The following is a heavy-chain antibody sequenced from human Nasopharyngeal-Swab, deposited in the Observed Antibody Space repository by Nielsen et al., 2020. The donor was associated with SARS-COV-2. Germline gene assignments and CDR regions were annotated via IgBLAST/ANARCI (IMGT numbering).Heavy chain of an antibody. V-gene: IGHV3-21*01. D-gene: IGHD2-15*01. J-gene: IGHJ6*02. CDR3: ARGYCSSGSCYAKHYGMDV. CDR2: ISSSSSDI. Sequence: GESLKISCVDSGFRDYSMNWVRQAPGKGLEWVSSISSSSSDIYYADSVKGRFTISRDSAKSSLYLQMNNLRAEDTAVYYCARGYCSSGSCYAKHYGMDVWGQGTTVTVSS. CDR1: GFRDYS.